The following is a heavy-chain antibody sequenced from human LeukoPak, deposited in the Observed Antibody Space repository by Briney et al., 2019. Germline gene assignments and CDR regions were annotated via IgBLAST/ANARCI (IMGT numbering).Heavy chain of an antibody. Sequence: SGPALVKPTQTLTLTCTFSGFSLSTDGMCVSWIRQPPGKALEWLARIDWDDDKYYSTSLKTRLTISKDTSKNQVVLTMTNMDPVDTATYFCARSLGYYYYYMDVWGKGTTVTVSS. CDR3: ARSLGYYYYYMDV. J-gene: IGHJ6*03. V-gene: IGHV2-70*11. CDR2: IDWDDDK. CDR1: GFSLSTDGMC.